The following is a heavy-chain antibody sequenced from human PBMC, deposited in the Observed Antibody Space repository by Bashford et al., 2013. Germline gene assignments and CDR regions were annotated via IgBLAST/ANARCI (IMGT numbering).Heavy chain of an antibody. J-gene: IGHJ4*02. Sequence: SETLSLTCTVSGGSISSGDYYWNWIRHSPGKGLEWIGYIYYSGSTQYNPSLTSRVTISIDTSKNQFSLKLTSVTAADTAVYYCARDLRGDYGTIGYWGQGTLVTVSS. V-gene: IGHV4-30-4*01. CDR1: GGSISSGDYY. D-gene: IGHD4-17*01. CDR2: IYYSGST. CDR3: ARDLRGDYGTIGY.